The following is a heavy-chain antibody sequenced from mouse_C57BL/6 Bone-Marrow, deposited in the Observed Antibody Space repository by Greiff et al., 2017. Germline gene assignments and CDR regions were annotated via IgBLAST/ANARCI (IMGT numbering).Heavy chain of an antibody. Sequence: EVQLQQSGPGLVKPSQSLSLTCSVTGYSITSGYYWNWIRQFPGNKLEWMGYISYDGSNNYNPSLKNRISITRDTSKNQFFLKLNSVTTEDTATYYCARGRAQAAYFNYWGQGTTLTVSS. J-gene: IGHJ2*01. D-gene: IGHD3-2*02. V-gene: IGHV3-6*01. CDR1: GYSITSGYY. CDR2: ISYDGSN. CDR3: ARGRAQAAYFNY.